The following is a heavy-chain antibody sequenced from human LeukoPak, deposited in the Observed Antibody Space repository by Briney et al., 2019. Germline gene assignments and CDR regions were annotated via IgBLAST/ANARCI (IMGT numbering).Heavy chain of an antibody. CDR2: IRYDGFNK. V-gene: IGHV3-30*02. Sequence: GGSLRLSCAASGFTFSNYGMHWVRQAPGKGLEWVASIRYDGFNKYYADSLKGRFTISRDNSKNTLYLQMNSLRAEDTAVYYCAEKTIVGATVDAFDIWGQGTMVIVSS. CDR1: GFTFSNYG. J-gene: IGHJ3*02. CDR3: AEKTIVGATVDAFDI. D-gene: IGHD1-26*01.